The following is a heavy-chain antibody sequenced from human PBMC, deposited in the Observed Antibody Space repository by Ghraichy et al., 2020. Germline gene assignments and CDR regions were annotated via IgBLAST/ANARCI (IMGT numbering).Heavy chain of an antibody. Sequence: SVKVSCKASGGTFSSYAISWVRQAPGQGLEWMGGIIPIFGTANYAQKFQGRVTITADESTSTAYMELSSLRSEDTAVYYCAGGSWGTFPRPFDYWGQGTLVTVSS. V-gene: IGHV1-69*13. CDR1: GGTFSSYA. CDR3: AGGSWGTFPRPFDY. J-gene: IGHJ4*02. D-gene: IGHD6-13*01. CDR2: IIPIFGTA.